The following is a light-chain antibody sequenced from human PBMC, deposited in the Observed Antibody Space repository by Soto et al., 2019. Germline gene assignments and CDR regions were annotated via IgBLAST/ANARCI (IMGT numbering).Light chain of an antibody. CDR3: SSYTSSSTLV. V-gene: IGLV2-14*01. CDR2: DVS. J-gene: IGLJ1*01. Sequence: QSALTQPASVSGSPGQSITISCTGTSSDVGGYNYVSWYQQHPGKAPKLMIYDVSNRPSGVSNRFSGYKSGNTASLTISGLHAEDEADYYSSSYTSSSTLVFGTGTKLTVL. CDR1: SSDVGGYNY.